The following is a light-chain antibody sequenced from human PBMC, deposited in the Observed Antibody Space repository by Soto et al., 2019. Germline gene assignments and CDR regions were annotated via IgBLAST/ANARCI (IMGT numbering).Light chain of an antibody. Sequence: QSALAQPASVSGSPGQSITISCTGTSSDVGAYNSVSWYQQHPHKAPQVIIYKGTQRPSGVPNRFSGSTSGNAASLTISGLQADDEADYFCCSSAPESTYVFGSGTKVTVL. CDR1: SSDVGAYNS. J-gene: IGLJ1*01. V-gene: IGLV2-23*01. CDR3: CSSAPESTYV. CDR2: KGT.